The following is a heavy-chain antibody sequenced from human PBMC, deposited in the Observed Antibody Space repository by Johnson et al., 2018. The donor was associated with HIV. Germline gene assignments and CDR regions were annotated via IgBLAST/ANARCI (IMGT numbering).Heavy chain of an antibody. CDR3: AKDREGSGWHEGVAFDI. V-gene: IGHV3-30*18. Sequence: QVQLVESGGGVVRPGGSLRLSCAASGLTFSTYAMDWVRQAPGKGLEWVAVISHDGSNKYYADSVKGRFTISRDNSKNTLYLQMNSLRAEDTAVYYCAKDREGSGWHEGVAFDIWGQGTMVTVSS. J-gene: IGHJ3*02. CDR2: ISHDGSNK. CDR1: GLTFSTYA. D-gene: IGHD6-19*01.